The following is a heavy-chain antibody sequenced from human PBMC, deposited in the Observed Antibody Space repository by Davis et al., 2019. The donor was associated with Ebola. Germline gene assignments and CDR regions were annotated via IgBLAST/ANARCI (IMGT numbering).Heavy chain of an antibody. CDR3: ASEGLHIVSSRYYYYGMDV. V-gene: IGHV1-69*04. J-gene: IGHJ6*02. CDR1: GGTFSSYA. Sequence: SVKVSCKASGGTFSSYAISWVRQAPGQGREWMGRIIPILGIANYAQKFQGRVTITADKSTSTAYMELSSLRSEDTAVYYCASEGLHIVSSRYYYYGMDVWGQGTTVTVSS. D-gene: IGHD2-21*01. CDR2: IIPILGIA.